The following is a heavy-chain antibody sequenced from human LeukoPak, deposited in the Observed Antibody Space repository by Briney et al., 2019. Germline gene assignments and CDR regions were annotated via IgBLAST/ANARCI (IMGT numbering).Heavy chain of an antibody. J-gene: IGHJ3*02. CDR2: MNPNSGNT. D-gene: IGHD3-22*01. Sequence: ASVKFSCKASGYTFTSYDINWVRQATGQGLEWMGWMNPNSGNTGYAQKFQGRVTMTRNTSISTAYMELSSLRSEDTAVYYCARVSPDSSGYYDAFDIWGQGTMVTVSS. V-gene: IGHV1-8*01. CDR3: ARVSPDSSGYYDAFDI. CDR1: GYTFTSYD.